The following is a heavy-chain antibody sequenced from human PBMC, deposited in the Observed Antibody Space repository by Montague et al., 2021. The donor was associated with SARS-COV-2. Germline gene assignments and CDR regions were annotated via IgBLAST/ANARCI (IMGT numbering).Heavy chain of an antibody. Sequence: SLRLSCAASGFTFSSYDMHWVRQAPGNGLEWVSAIGTAGDTYYPGSVKGRFTISRENAKNSLYLQMNSLRAGDTAVYYCARGVYDYSNYVNWFDPWGQGTLVTVSS. CDR1: GFTFSSYD. CDR3: ARGVYDYSNYVNWFDP. D-gene: IGHD4-11*01. J-gene: IGHJ5*02. CDR2: IGTAGDT. V-gene: IGHV3-13*04.